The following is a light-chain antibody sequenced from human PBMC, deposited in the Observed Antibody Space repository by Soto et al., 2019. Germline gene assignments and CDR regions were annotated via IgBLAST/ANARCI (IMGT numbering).Light chain of an antibody. CDR1: SSDVGSYNY. V-gene: IGLV2-14*01. Sequence: QSVLSHPASVSWSPGHSITISCTGTSSDVGSYNYVSWYQHHPGKAPRLIIHASSNRPSGVSHRFSGSRSGNTASLTISGLQAEEEADYYCSSYTSGTNIYVFGTGTKVNV. CDR2: ASS. CDR3: SSYTSGTNIYV. J-gene: IGLJ1*01.